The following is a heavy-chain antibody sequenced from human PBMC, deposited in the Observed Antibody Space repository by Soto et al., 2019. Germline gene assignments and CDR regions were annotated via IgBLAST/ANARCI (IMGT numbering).Heavy chain of an antibody. CDR2: VYYSGST. J-gene: IGHJ4*02. CDR3: ARQPRGPGYGERGLYFDH. Sequence: SETLSLTCTVSGGSTNSRSDYWGWIRQPPGKGLEWIGSVYYSGSTHDNPSLQSRVTISVDTSRNQFSLNLISVTAADTAVYFCARQPRGPGYGERGLYFDHWGQGTLVTVSS. CDR1: GGSTNSRSDY. D-gene: IGHD3-16*01. V-gene: IGHV4-39*01.